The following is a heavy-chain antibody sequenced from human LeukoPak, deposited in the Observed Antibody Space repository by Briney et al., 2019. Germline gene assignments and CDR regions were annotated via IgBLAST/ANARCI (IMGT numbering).Heavy chain of an antibody. CDR3: AADLDVWGSYRLDY. V-gene: IGHV1-58*02. D-gene: IGHD3-16*02. J-gene: IGHJ4*02. CDR1: GFTFTSSA. Sequence: SVKVSCKASGFTFTSSAMQWVRQARGQRLEWIGWIVVGSGNTNYAQKFQERVTITRDMSTSTAYMELSSLGSEDTAVYYCAADLDVWGSYRLDYWGQGTLVTVSS. CDR2: IVVGSGNT.